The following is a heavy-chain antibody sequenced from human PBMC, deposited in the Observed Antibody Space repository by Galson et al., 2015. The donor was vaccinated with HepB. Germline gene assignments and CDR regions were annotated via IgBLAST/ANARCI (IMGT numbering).Heavy chain of an antibody. D-gene: IGHD3-22*01. Sequence: QSGAEVKKPGASVKVSCKASGYTFTSYGISWVRQAPGQGLEWMGWISAYNGNTNYAQKLQGRVTMTTDTSTSTAYMELRSLRSDDTAVYYCARVHIYWDDSSGHKDYWGQGTLVTVSS. J-gene: IGHJ4*02. CDR3: ARVHIYWDDSSGHKDY. CDR2: ISAYNGNT. CDR1: GYTFTSYG. V-gene: IGHV1-18*01.